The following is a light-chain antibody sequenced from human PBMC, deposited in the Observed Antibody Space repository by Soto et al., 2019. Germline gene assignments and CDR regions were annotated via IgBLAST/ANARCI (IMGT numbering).Light chain of an antibody. CDR3: QQYFGTPS. CDR1: QSVLYSSNNKNY. V-gene: IGKV4-1*01. Sequence: DIVMTQSPDSLAMSLGERATINCKSSQSVLYSSNNKNYLAWYQQKPGQPPKLLIYWASTRESGVPDRFSGSGSGTDFTLTISSLQAEDVAFYYCQQYFGTPSFGQGPNLEIK. J-gene: IGKJ2*01. CDR2: WAS.